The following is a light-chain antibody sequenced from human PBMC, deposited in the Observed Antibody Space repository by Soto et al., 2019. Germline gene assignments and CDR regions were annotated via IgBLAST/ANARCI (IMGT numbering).Light chain of an antibody. CDR2: SNN. CDR3: AAWDGSLNGWV. Sequence: QSVLTQPPSASGTPGQRVPIPCPGSNSNIGSNTENWYQQLPGTAPKVVVYSNNQRPSGVPDRFSGSKSGTSASLAISGLQSEDEADYYCAAWDGSLNGWVFGGGTKLTVL. J-gene: IGLJ3*02. V-gene: IGLV1-44*01. CDR1: NSNIGSNT.